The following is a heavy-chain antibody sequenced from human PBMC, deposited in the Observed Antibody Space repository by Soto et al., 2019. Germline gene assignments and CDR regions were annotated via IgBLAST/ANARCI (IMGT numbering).Heavy chain of an antibody. V-gene: IGHV1-69*14. CDR2: IIPIFGTA. CDR1: GGTFSSYT. Sequence: QVQLVQSGAEVKKTGSSVTVSCKASGGTFSSYTISWVRQAPGQGLEWMGGIIPIFGTANYAQKFRGRVTITADKPTSTAYMELSTLRSEDTAVYYCARGNHRWLQLWYFDLWGRGTRVTVSS. D-gene: IGHD5-12*01. CDR3: ARGNHRWLQLWYFDL. J-gene: IGHJ2*01.